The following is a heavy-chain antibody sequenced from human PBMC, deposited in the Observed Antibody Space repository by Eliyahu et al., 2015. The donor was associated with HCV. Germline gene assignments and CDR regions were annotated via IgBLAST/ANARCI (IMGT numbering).Heavy chain of an antibody. CDR1: GYTFTGYY. CDR2: INPNXGGT. CDR3: AEGDFDY. V-gene: IGHV1-2*02. J-gene: IGHJ4*02. Sequence: QVQLVQSGAEVKKPGASVKVSCTXSGYTFTGYYMHWVRQAPGQGLEWMGWINPNXGGTNYAQKFQGRVTMTRDTSISTAYMELSRLRSDDTAVYYCAEGDFDYWGQGTLVTVSS.